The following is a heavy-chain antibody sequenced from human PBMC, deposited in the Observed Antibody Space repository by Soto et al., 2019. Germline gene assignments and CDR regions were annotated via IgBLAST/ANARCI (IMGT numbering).Heavy chain of an antibody. D-gene: IGHD4-17*01. CDR2: IYYSGST. CDR3: ARDLMDYGGKSRWFDP. Sequence: TLSLACTVSGVSISSGGYYWSWIREHPGKGLEWIGYIYYSGSTYYNPSLKSRVTISVDTSKNQFSLKLSSVTAADTAVYYCARDLMDYGGKSRWFDPWGQGTLVTVYS. CDR1: GVSISSGGYY. J-gene: IGHJ5*02. V-gene: IGHV4-31*03.